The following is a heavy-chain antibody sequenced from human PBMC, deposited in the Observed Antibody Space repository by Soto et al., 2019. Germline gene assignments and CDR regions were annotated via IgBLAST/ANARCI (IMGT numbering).Heavy chain of an antibody. CDR2: ISYDGSNK. CDR3: AKDGQYNWNLRQEYYFDY. CDR1: GFTFSSYG. J-gene: IGHJ4*02. D-gene: IGHD1-1*01. Sequence: QVQLVESGGGVVQPGRSLRLSCAASGFTFSSYGMHWVRQAPGKGLEWVAVISYDGSNKYYADSVKGRFTISRDNSKNTLYLQMNSLRAEDTAVYYCAKDGQYNWNLRQEYYFDYWGQGTLVTVSS. V-gene: IGHV3-30*18.